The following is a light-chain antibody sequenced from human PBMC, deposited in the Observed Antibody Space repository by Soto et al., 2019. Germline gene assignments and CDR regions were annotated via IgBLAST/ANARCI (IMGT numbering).Light chain of an antibody. J-gene: IGKJ4*01. V-gene: IGKV1-27*01. CDR2: AAS. Sequence: DIQMTPSPSSLSASVGDRVTITCRASQDINNYLAWYQQRPGKVPKLLIYAASTLQSGVPSRFSGSGSGTDFTLPISSLQPEDVATYYCQKYDIAPRTFGGGTKVEIK. CDR1: QDINNY. CDR3: QKYDIAPRT.